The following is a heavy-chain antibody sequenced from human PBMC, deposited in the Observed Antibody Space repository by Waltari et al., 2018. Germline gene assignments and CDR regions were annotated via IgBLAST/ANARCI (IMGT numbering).Heavy chain of an antibody. CDR3: ARETGIAAAAGDY. D-gene: IGHD6-13*01. CDR2: INHSGST. J-gene: IGHJ4*02. CDR1: GGSFNGSY. Sequence: QVQLQQWGAGLLTPSETLSLTCAVYGGSFNGSYWSWIRQPPGKGLEWIGEINHSGSTNYNPSLKSRVTISVDTSKNQFSLKLSSVTAADTAVYYCARETGIAAAAGDYWGQGTLVTVSS. V-gene: IGHV4-34*01.